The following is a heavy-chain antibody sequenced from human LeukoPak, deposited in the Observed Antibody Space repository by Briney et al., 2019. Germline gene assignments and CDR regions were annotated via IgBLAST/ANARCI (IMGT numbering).Heavy chain of an antibody. CDR3: ARVYGGNSNDY. J-gene: IGHJ4*02. CDR2: ISGYNRHT. CDR1: GYTFTNYG. D-gene: IGHD4-23*01. Sequence: ASVKVSCKASGYTFTNYGISWVRQAPGQGLEWMGWISGYNRHTNYAQKLQGRVTMTTDTSTSTAYMDLRSLRSDDTAVYYCARVYGGNSNDYWGQGTLVTVSS. V-gene: IGHV1-18*01.